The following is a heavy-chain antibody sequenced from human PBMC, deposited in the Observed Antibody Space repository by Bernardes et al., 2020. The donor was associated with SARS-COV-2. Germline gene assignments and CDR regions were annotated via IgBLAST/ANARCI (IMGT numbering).Heavy chain of an antibody. CDR3: ARGPAYGMDV. CDR1: GDSVSSNSAA. Sequence: SQTLSLTCAISGDSVSSNSAAWNWIRQSPSRGLEWLGTTYYRSKWYNDYAVSVKSRIIINPDTSKNQFSLKLSSVTAADTAVYYCARGPAYGMDVWGQGTTVTVTS. V-gene: IGHV6-1*01. CDR2: TYYRSKWYN. J-gene: IGHJ6*02.